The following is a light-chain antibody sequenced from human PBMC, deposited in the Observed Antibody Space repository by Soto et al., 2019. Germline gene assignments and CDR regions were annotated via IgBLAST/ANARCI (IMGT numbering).Light chain of an antibody. V-gene: IGKV1-5*01. CDR1: QSISSW. Sequence: DIQMTQSPSTLSASVGDRVTITCRASQSISSWLAWYQQKPGKAPKLLIYDASSLESGVPSRFSGSGSGTEFPLTISSLQPDDFATDYCQQYNSYSYTFGHGTKLEIK. CDR2: DAS. J-gene: IGKJ2*01. CDR3: QQYNSYSYT.